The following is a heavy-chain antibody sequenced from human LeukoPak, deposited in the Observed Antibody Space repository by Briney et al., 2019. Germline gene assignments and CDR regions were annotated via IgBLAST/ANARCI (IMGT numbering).Heavy chain of an antibody. V-gene: IGHV3-30*09. J-gene: IGHJ4*02. CDR3: VRGSGYYGSGSFFF. D-gene: IGHD3-10*01. CDR1: GFTFSSYA. Sequence: GGSLRLSCAASGFTFSSYAMHWVRQAPGKGLECVAVISYDATSKYYTDSVKGRFVVSRDQPRNTLYLQMNSLTAEDTAVYYCVRGSGYYGSGSFFFWGQGTLVTVSS. CDR2: ISYDATSK.